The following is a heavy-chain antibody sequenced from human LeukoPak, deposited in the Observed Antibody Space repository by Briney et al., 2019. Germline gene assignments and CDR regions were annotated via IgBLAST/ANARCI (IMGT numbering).Heavy chain of an antibody. D-gene: IGHD5-12*01. CDR3: ARDVASYFDY. J-gene: IGHJ4*02. CDR1: GFSFSTYA. CDR2: ISYDGSNK. V-gene: IGHV3-30-3*01. Sequence: GGSLRLSCAASGFSFSTYAMSWVRQAPGKGLEWVAVISYDGSNKYYADSVKGRFTISRDNSKNTLYLQMNSLRAEDTAVYYCARDVASYFDYWGQGTLVTVSS.